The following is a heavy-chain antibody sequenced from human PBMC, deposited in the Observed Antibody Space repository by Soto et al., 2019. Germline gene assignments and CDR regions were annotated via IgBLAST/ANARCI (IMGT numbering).Heavy chain of an antibody. CDR2: IYHVGST. CDR3: ARVGPWVPYYYDSSPYTFENWFDP. D-gene: IGHD3-22*01. CDR1: GYSISSGYY. Sequence: KTSETLSLTCAVSGYSISSGYYWGWLRQPPGKGLEWIGSIYHVGSTYYNPSLNSRVTLSIDMTNTHVSLILNSVTAADTAVYYCARVGPWVPYYYDSSPYTFENWFDPWGQGTLVTVSS. V-gene: IGHV4-38-2*01. J-gene: IGHJ5*02.